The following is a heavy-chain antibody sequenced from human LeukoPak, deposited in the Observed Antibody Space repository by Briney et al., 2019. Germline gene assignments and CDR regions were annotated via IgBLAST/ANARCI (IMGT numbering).Heavy chain of an antibody. Sequence: GGSLRLSCAASGFTFSSYSMNWVRQAPGKGLEWVSSISSSSSYIYYADSMKGRFTISRDNAKNSLYLQMNSLRAEDTAVYYCARESEHSVSQVDFDLWGQGTMVTVSS. V-gene: IGHV3-21*01. CDR3: ARESEHSVSQVDFDL. J-gene: IGHJ3*01. CDR1: GFTFSSYS. D-gene: IGHD2-15*01. CDR2: ISSSSSYI.